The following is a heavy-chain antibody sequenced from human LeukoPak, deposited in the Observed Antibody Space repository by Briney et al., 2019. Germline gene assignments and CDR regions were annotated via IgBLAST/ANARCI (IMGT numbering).Heavy chain of an antibody. CDR3: ARGPDNIVVVPAAPMDY. V-gene: IGHV3-64*01. D-gene: IGHD2-2*01. J-gene: IGHJ4*02. CDR2: ISSNGGST. CDR1: GFTFSSYA. Sequence: GGSLRLSCAASGFTFSSYAMHWVRQAPGKGLEYVSAISSNGGSTYYANSVKGRFTISRDNSKNTLYLQMGSLRAEDMAVYYCARGPDNIVVVPAAPMDYWGQGTLVTVSS.